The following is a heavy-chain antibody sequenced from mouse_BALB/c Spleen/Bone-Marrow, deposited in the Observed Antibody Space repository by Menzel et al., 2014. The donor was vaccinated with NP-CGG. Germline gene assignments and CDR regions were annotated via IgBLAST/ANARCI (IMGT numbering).Heavy chain of an antibody. CDR2: IYPGDGDT. J-gene: IGHJ3*01. CDR3: AYGTPFAY. CDR1: GYTFTSYW. V-gene: IGHV1-87*01. Sequence: QVQLQQSGAELTRPGASAKLSCKASGYTFTSYWMQWVKQRPGQGLEWIGAIYPGDGDTRYTQKFKGKATLTADKSSSTAYMQLSSLASEDSAVYYCAYGTPFAYWGQGTLVTVSA. D-gene: IGHD2-1*01.